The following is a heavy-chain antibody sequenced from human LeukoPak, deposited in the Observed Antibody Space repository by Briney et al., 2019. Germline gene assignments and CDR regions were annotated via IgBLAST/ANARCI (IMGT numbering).Heavy chain of an antibody. D-gene: IGHD3-22*01. CDR2: INPNSGGT. J-gene: IGHJ4*02. CDR3: ARGIEGSGYLLMSY. Sequence: GASVKVSCKASGYTFTGYYMHWVRQAPGQGLEWMGWINPNSGGTNYAQKFQGRVTMTRDTSISTAYMELSRLRSDDTAVYYCARGIEGSGYLLMSYWGQGTLVTVSS. V-gene: IGHV1-2*02. CDR1: GYTFTGYY.